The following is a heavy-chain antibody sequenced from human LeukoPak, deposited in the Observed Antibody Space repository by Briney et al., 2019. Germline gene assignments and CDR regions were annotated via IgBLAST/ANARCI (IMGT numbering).Heavy chain of an antibody. CDR3: ARGDYDFDY. J-gene: IGHJ4*02. CDR1: GYTFTSYG. Sequence: ASVKVSCKASGYTFTSYGITWVRQAPGQGLEWMGWISAYNGNTNYAQKLQGRVTVTTDTPTNTAYMELRSLRSDNTAVYYCARGDYDFDYWGQGTLVTVSS. D-gene: IGHD4-17*01. CDR2: ISAYNGNT. V-gene: IGHV1-18*01.